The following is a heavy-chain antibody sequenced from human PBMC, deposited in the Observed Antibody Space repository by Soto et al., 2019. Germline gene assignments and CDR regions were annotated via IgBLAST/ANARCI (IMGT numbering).Heavy chain of an antibody. J-gene: IGHJ4*02. CDR3: ARDLSAVLHN. CDR2: TYYRSKWYN. V-gene: IGHV6-1*01. D-gene: IGHD6-19*01. Sequence: SQTLSLTSAIPGDSVSTNSATWDWIRQPPSRGLEWLRRTYYRSKWYNDYAVSVKSRIIINPDTSKNQFSLQLNSVTPEETAVYYCARDLSAVLHNWGQGTLVTVSS. CDR1: GDSVSTNSAT.